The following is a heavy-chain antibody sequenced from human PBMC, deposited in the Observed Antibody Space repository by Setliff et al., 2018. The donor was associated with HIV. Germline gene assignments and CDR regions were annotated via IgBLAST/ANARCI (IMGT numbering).Heavy chain of an antibody. CDR3: ARDQGLELRGDHYFYGMDV. CDR2: FYHTGST. V-gene: IGHV4-59*11. D-gene: IGHD1-7*01. CDR1: GGSIRSHY. Sequence: PSETLSLTCTVSGGSIRSHYWSWIRQPPGKGLEWIGSFYHTGSTHYNPSLKSRTTMSLDTSRNQVSLKLSSVSAADTAVYYCARDQGLELRGDHYFYGMDVWGPGTTVTVSS. J-gene: IGHJ6*02.